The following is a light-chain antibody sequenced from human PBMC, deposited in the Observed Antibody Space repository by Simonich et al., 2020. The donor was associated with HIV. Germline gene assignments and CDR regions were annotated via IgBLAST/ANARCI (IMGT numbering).Light chain of an antibody. CDR2: DAS. V-gene: IGKV1-33*01. J-gene: IGKJ4*01. Sequence: IQLTQSPSFLSASVGDRVTITCRASQGISNYLNWYQQKPGKAPKLLIYDASNLETGVPSRFSGSGSGTDFTFTISSLQPEDIATYYCQQYDNLPLTFGGGTKVEIK. CDR1: QGISNY. CDR3: QQYDNLPLT.